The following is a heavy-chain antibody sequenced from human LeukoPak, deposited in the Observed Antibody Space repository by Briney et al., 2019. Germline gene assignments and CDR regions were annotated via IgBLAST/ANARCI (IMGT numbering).Heavy chain of an antibody. CDR2: ISGSGGST. CDR3: AKDLDYYGSGSYES. D-gene: IGHD3-10*01. Sequence: PGGSLRLSCAASGFTFSSYAMSWVRQAPGKGLEWVSAISGSGGSTYYADSVKGRFTISRDNSKNTLYLQMNSLRAEDTAVYYCAKDLDYYGSGSYESWGRGTLVTVSS. J-gene: IGHJ5*02. CDR1: GFTFSSYA. V-gene: IGHV3-23*01.